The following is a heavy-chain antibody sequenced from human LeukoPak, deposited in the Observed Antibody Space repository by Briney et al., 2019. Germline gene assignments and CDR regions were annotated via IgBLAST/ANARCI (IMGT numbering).Heavy chain of an antibody. CDR1: GGTFSSYA. Sequence: SVNVSFKASGGTFSSYAISGVRQAPGRGLEWMGGVIPMVGTANYAQEFQGRVTISAEKSTRTAYMEVSSLRSEETAVYYCARVLYSSSRASGFDYYYYYYPDVWGKGNTVTVSS. CDR2: VIPMVGTA. V-gene: IGHV1-69*06. CDR3: ARVLYSSSRASGFDYYYYYYPDV. D-gene: IGHD6-13*01. J-gene: IGHJ6*03.